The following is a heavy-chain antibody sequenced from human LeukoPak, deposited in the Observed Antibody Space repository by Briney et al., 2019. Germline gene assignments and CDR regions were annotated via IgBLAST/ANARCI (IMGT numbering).Heavy chain of an antibody. CDR2: ISGSGGST. J-gene: IGHJ4*02. CDR3: AKDQRGVYRSGWYDEEYYFDY. CDR1: GFTFSSYA. Sequence: PGGSLRLSCAASGFTFSSYAMSWVRQAPGKGLEWVPAISGSGGSTYYADSVKGRFTISRDNSKNTLYLQMNSLRAEDTAVYYCAKDQRGVYRSGWYDEEYYFDYWGQGTLVTVSS. V-gene: IGHV3-23*01. D-gene: IGHD6-19*01.